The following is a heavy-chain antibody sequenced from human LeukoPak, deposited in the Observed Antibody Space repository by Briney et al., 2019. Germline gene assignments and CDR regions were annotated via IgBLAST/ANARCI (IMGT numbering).Heavy chain of an antibody. CDR1: GFTFSDYY. CDR2: ISSSSSYT. Sequence: GGSLRLSCAASGFTFSDYYMSWIRQAPGKELEWVSYISSSSSYTNYADSVKGRFTISRDNAKNSLYLQMNSLRAEDTAVYYCAGDPSWIQLWVTRYYGMDGRGQGTTVTVSS. CDR3: AGDPSWIQLWVTRYYGMDG. V-gene: IGHV3-11*05. J-gene: IGHJ6*02. D-gene: IGHD5-18*01.